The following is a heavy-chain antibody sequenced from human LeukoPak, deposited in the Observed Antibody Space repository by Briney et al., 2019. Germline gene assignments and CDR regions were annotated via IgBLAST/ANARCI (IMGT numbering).Heavy chain of an antibody. D-gene: IGHD2-8*01. Sequence: SETLSLTCTVSGGSISSGSYYWSWIRQPAGKGLEWIGRIYTSGSTNYNPSLKSRVPISVDTSKNQFSLKLSSVTAADTAVYYCAREADCTNGVCYTHAFDIWGQGTMVTVSS. J-gene: IGHJ3*02. CDR3: AREADCTNGVCYTHAFDI. CDR2: IYTSGST. CDR1: GGSISSGSYY. V-gene: IGHV4-61*02.